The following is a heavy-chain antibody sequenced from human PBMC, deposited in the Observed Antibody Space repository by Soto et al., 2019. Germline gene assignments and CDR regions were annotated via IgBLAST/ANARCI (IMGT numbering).Heavy chain of an antibody. Sequence: SVKVSCKASGYTFTSYYMDWVRQAPGQGLEWMGGIIPIFGTANYAQKFQGRVTITADESTSTAYMELSSLRSEDTAVYYCARDRWQGATSAYYYYGMDVWGQGTTVTVSS. CDR3: ARDRWQGATSAYYYYGMDV. CDR1: GYTFTSYY. D-gene: IGHD5-12*01. V-gene: IGHV1-69*13. J-gene: IGHJ6*02. CDR2: IIPIFGTA.